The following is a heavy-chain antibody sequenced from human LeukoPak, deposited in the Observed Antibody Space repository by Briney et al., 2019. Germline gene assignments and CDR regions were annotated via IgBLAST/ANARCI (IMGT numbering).Heavy chain of an antibody. V-gene: IGHV4-34*01. J-gene: IGHJ6*03. CDR2: INHSGST. CDR3: ATNGYYCIDV. D-gene: IGHD2-8*01. Sequence: SETLSLTCAVYGGSFSGYYWSCIRQPPGKGLEWIGEINHSGSTNYNPSLKSRVTISVDTSKNQFSLKLSSVTAADTAIYYCATNGYYCIDVWGKGTTVTVSS. CDR1: GGSFSGYY.